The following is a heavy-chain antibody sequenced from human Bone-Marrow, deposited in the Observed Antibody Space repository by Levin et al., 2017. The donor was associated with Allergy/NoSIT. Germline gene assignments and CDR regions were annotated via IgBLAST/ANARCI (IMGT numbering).Heavy chain of an antibody. CDR2: ISSSSSHA. Sequence: GESLKISCAASGFTFNKFGMNWVRQAPGKGLEWVSSISSSSSHAYYADSVKGRFTISRDNAKNSLYLQMNSLRVEDTAVYYCARDRTYGILRNYGVDVWRQAATVPVSS. CDR1: GFTFNKFG. CDR3: ARDRTYGILRNYGVDV. V-gene: IGHV3-21*01. J-gene: IGHJ6*02. D-gene: IGHD4-17*01.